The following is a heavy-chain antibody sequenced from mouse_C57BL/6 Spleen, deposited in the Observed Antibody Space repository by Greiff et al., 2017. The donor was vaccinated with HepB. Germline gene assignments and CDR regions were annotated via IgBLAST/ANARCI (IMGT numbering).Heavy chain of an antibody. CDR1: GYTFTSYW. V-gene: IGHV1-61*01. CDR2: IYPSDSET. CDR3: ARGEFDYYGSIFDY. D-gene: IGHD1-1*01. J-gene: IGHJ2*01. Sequence: QVQLQQPGAELVRPGSSVKLSCKASGYTFTSYWMDWVKQRPGQGLEWIGNIYPSDSETHYNQKFKDKATLTVDKSSSTAYMQLSSLTSEDSAVYYCARGEFDYYGSIFDYWGQGTTLTVSS.